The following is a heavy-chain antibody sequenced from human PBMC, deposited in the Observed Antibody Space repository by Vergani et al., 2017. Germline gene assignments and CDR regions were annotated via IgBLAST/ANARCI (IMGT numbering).Heavy chain of an antibody. J-gene: IGHJ4*02. D-gene: IGHD3-22*01. CDR3: ARLGVGYDSSGAFDY. CDR1: GGSISSYY. Sequence: QVQLQESGPGLVKPSETLSLTCTVSGGSISSYYWGWSRQPPGKGLEWIGSIYHSGSTYYNPSLKSRVTISVDTSKNQFSLKLSSVTAADPAVYYCARLGVGYDSSGAFDYWGQGSLVTVSS. V-gene: IGHV4-38-2*02. CDR2: IYHSGST.